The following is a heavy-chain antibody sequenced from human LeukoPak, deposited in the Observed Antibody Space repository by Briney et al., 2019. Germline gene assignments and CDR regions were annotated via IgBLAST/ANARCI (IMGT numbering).Heavy chain of an antibody. J-gene: IGHJ4*02. D-gene: IGHD3-22*01. CDR1: GGSIISDTYY. CDR2: IYTSGST. Sequence: PSQTLSLTCSVSGGSIISDTYYWSWIRQPAGKGLEWIGRIYTSGSTSYNPPLKSRVTISVDTSKKQFSLMLTSVTAADTAIYYCARYDSDNAILDYWGQGTLVTVSS. V-gene: IGHV4-61*02. CDR3: ARYDSDNAILDY.